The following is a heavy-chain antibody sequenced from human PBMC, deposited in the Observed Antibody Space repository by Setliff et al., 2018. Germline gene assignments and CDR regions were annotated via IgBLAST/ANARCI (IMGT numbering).Heavy chain of an antibody. D-gene: IGHD6-13*01. CDR3: AMGTHSSTWYEIGGFQF. J-gene: IGHJ3*01. V-gene: IGHV4-59*08. CDR2: IYSEGST. CDR1: GGSIRGFY. Sequence: SETLSLTCTVSGGSIRGFYWNWIRQPPGKELEWIGLIYSEGSTSYNPSLKSRLTMSVDTSKNQFSLKLTSVTAADTAVYYCAMGTHSSTWYEIGGFQFWGQGTMVTVS.